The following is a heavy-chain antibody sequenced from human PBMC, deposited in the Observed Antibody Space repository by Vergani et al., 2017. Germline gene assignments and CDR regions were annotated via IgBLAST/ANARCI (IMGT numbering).Heavy chain of an antibody. J-gene: IGHJ4*02. CDR2: ISAYNGNT. Sequence: QVQLVQSGAEVKKPGASVKVSCKASGYTFTSYGISWVRQAPGQGLEWMGWISAYNGNTNYAQKLQGRVTMTTDTSTSTAYMELRSLRSDDTAVYYCARDASNYDILTGYYFVDYWGQGTLVTVSS. D-gene: IGHD3-9*01. CDR1: GYTFTSYG. V-gene: IGHV1-18*01. CDR3: ARDASNYDILTGYYFVDY.